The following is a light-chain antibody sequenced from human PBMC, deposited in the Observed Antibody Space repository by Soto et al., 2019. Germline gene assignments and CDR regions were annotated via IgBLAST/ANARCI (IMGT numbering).Light chain of an antibody. Sequence: QSVLTQPASVSGSPGQSITISSTGTRSDVGGYNYVSWYQQHPGKAPKLMIYDVSNRPSGVSNRFSGSKSGNTASLTISGLQAEDEADYYCSSYTSSSTVVFGGGTKLTVL. J-gene: IGLJ2*01. CDR2: DVS. CDR1: RSDVGGYNY. V-gene: IGLV2-14*01. CDR3: SSYTSSSTVV.